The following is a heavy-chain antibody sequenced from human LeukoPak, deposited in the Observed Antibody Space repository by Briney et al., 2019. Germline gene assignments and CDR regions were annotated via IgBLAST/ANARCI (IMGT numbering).Heavy chain of an antibody. CDR2: INHSGST. D-gene: IGHD3-3*01. Sequence: PSETLSLTCAVYGGSFSGNYWNWIRQPPGKGLEWIGEINHSGSTSYNPSLKSRVSISVDPSKNHFSLRLHSVSPADTAMYFFARGQEEWAQIRRAVRFDDWRQGTLVTLS. CDR3: ARGQEEWAQIRRAVRFDD. CDR1: GGSFSGNY. J-gene: IGHJ4*02. V-gene: IGHV4-34*01.